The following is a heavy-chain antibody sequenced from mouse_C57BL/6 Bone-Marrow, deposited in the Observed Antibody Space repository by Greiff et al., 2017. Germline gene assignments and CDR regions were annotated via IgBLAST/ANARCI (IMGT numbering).Heavy chain of an antibody. D-gene: IGHD2-5*01. CDR2: INPSTGGT. Sequence: VQLQQSGPELVKPGASVKISCKASGYSFTGYYMNWVKQSPEKSLEWIGEINPSTGGTTYNQKFKAKATLTVDKSSSTAYMQLKSLTSEDSAVYYCARSGSNYVFDYWGQGTTLTVSS. CDR3: ARSGSNYVFDY. CDR1: GYSFTGYY. J-gene: IGHJ2*01. V-gene: IGHV1-42*01.